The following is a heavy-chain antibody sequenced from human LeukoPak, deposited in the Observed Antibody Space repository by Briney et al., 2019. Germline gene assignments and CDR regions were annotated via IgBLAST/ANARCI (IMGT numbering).Heavy chain of an antibody. V-gene: IGHV3-7*04. CDR3: ARPTAVTLVDAFNI. CDR1: GFTFTDYY. D-gene: IGHD4-17*01. Sequence: GGSLRLSCAASGFTFTDYYMSWIRQAPGKGLEWVANIKQDGTEKYYVDSVKGRFTISRDNAKNSLYLQMNSLRDVDTAVYFCARPTAVTLVDAFNIWGLGTMVTVSS. J-gene: IGHJ3*02. CDR2: IKQDGTEK.